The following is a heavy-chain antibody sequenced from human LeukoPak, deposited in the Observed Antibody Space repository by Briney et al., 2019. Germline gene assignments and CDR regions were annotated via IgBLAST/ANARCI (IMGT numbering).Heavy chain of an antibody. CDR1: EFMFSKYA. Sequence: PGGSLRLSCAASEFMFSKYAMSWVRQAPGKGLEWVSAVSASADSTYYADSVKDRFIISRDNSKNTLFLQMNSLRAEDTAVYYCARRPAIFMDGVYYYSMDVWAKGPRSPSP. J-gene: IGHJ6*02. CDR3: ARRPAIFMDGVYYYSMDV. CDR2: VSASADST. V-gene: IGHV3-23*01. D-gene: IGHD2-2*01.